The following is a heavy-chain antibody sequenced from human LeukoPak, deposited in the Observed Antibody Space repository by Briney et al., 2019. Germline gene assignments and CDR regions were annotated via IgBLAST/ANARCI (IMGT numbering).Heavy chain of an antibody. CDR2: INHSGST. V-gene: IGHV4-34*01. D-gene: IGHD5-12*01. CDR1: GGSFSGYY. J-gene: IGHJ6*03. Sequence: SETLSLTCAVYGGSFSGYYWSWIRQPPGKGLEWIGEINHSGSTNYNPSLKSRVTISVDTSKNQFSLKLSSVTAADTAVYYCARQVGVDIYYYYMDVWGKGTTVTVSS. CDR3: ARQVGVDIYYYYMDV.